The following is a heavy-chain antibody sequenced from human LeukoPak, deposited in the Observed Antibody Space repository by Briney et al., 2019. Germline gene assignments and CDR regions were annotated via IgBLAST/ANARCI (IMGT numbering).Heavy chain of an antibody. D-gene: IGHD2-2*01. V-gene: IGHV3-23*01. J-gene: IGHJ4*02. CDR1: GFTFSSYA. CDR2: ISGSGYYT. CDR3: AKGYCSSTSCIDY. Sequence: PGGSLRLSCAASGFTFSSYAMIWVRQAPGKGLEWVSAISGSGYYTYYADSVKGRFSISRDNSKNTLYLQMNSLRAEDTAVYYCAKGYCSSTSCIDYWGQGTLVTVSS.